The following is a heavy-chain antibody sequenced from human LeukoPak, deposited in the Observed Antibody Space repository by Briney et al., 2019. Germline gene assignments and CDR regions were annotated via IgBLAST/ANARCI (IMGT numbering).Heavy chain of an antibody. CDR2: ITYDGYYK. CDR1: GFTFTNYG. D-gene: IGHD6-19*01. V-gene: IGHV3-30*03. J-gene: IGHJ6*02. CDR3: ARVRMAVGSVSFYYYGMDV. Sequence: GGSLRLSCAASGFTFTNYGMHWVRQAPGKGLEWVALITYDGYYKYYSDSVKGRFTISSDTSKNTLYLQMNSLRAEDTAVYYCARVRMAVGSVSFYYYGMDVWGQGTTVTVSS.